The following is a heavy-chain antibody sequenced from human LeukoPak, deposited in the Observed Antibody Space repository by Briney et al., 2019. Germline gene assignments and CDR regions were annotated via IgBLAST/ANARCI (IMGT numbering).Heavy chain of an antibody. CDR3: AKRIQSAMATGY. V-gene: IGHV3-21*04. J-gene: IGHJ4*02. D-gene: IGHD5-18*01. CDR1: GFSFGSYS. Sequence: PGGSLRLSCAASGFSFGSYSMNWVRQAPGKGLEWVSSISSTSRSSYIFYAESVEGRFTISRDNSRNTVYLQMNSLRAEDTAVYYCAKRIQSAMATGYWGQGTLVTVSS. CDR2: ISSTSRSSYI.